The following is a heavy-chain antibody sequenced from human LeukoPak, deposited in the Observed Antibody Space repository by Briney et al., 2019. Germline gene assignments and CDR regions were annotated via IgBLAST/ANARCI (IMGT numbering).Heavy chain of an antibody. CDR3: ARVDEGRNGVTVGY. D-gene: IGHD2-8*01. J-gene: IGHJ4*02. CDR2: IWYDGSNK. Sequence: GRSLRLSCAASGFTFSSYGMHWVRQAPGKGLEWVAVIWYDGSNKYYADSVKGRFTISRDNAKNSLYLQMNSLRAEDTAVYYCARVDEGRNGVTVGYWGQGTLVTVSS. CDR1: GFTFSSYG. V-gene: IGHV3-33*01.